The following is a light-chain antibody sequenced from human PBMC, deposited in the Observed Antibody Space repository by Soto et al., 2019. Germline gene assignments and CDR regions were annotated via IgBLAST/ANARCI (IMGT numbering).Light chain of an antibody. J-gene: IGKJ3*01. V-gene: IGKV3-15*01. CDR1: QSVSSN. CDR3: QQYHNGTPVGAP. Sequence: EIVMTQSPATLSVSPGERATLSCRASQSVSSNLAWYQQKPGQTPRLLIYGASTRATGIPARFSGSGSGTEFTLTITSLQSEDFAVDDCQQYHNGTPVGAPFGPGTKVDIK. CDR2: GAS.